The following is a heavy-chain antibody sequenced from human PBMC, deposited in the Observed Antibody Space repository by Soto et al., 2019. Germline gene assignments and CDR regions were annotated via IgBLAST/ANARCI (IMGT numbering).Heavy chain of an antibody. D-gene: IGHD6-13*01. CDR3: AREGQFLIAPAGTQSLDF. CDR2: TYYRSKWYN. V-gene: IGHV6-1*01. Sequence: PSQTIPLTCAISGASVSTNSASWNWTRQCPARSLEWLRRTYYRSKWYNDYAVSLKSRITINPDTSKNQFSLQLNSMTTEDTAVYYCAREGQFLIAPAGTQSLDFWDTGTLV. J-gene: IGHJ4*02. CDR1: GASVSTNSAS.